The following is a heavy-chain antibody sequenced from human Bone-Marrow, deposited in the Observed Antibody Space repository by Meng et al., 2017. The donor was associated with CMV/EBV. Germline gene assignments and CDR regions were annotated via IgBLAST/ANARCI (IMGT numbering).Heavy chain of an antibody. V-gene: IGHV3-48*04. CDR3: ARGGWDYDFWSGYHGGMDV. D-gene: IGHD3-3*01. CDR1: GFTFTTYS. CDR2: ISSSGSTI. J-gene: IGHJ6*02. Sequence: GESLKISCAASGFTFTTYSMNWVRQAPGKGLEWVSYISSSGSTIYYADSVKGRFTISRDNAKNSLYLQMNSLRAEDTAVYYCARGGWDYDFWSGYHGGMDVWGQGTTVTVSS.